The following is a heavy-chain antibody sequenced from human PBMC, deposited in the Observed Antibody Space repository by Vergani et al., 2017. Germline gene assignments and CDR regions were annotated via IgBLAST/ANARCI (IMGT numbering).Heavy chain of an antibody. CDR3: ARDLLWDYGDYEETNNFDY. CDR1: GFTFSDYY. D-gene: IGHD4-17*01. J-gene: IGHJ4*02. Sequence: VQLVESGGGLVQPGGSLRLSCAASGFTFSDYYMSWIRQAPGKGLEWVSYISSSGSTIYYADSVKGRFTISRDNAKNSLYLQMNSLRAEDTAVYYCARDLLWDYGDYEETNNFDYWGQGTLVTVSS. CDR2: ISSSGSTI. V-gene: IGHV3-11*04.